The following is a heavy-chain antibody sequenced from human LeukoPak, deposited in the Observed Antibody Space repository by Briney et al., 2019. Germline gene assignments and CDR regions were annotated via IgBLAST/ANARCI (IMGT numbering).Heavy chain of an antibody. Sequence: EGSLRLSCAASGFTFSSYAMSWVRQAPGKGLEWVSAISGSGGSTYYADSVKGRFTISRDNSKNTLYLQMNSLRAEDTAVYYCAKRGFGELLGYYYYYMDVWGKGTTVAVSS. D-gene: IGHD3-10*01. CDR2: ISGSGGST. V-gene: IGHV3-23*01. CDR3: AKRGFGELLGYYYYYMDV. J-gene: IGHJ6*03. CDR1: GFTFSSYA.